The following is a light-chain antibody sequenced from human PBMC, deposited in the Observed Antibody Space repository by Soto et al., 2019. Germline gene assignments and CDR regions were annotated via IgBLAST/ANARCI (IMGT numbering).Light chain of an antibody. CDR3: QQSYSPPPIT. CDR2: GAS. V-gene: IGKV3-15*01. Sequence: VMTQSPLSLPVTLGQPASISCRSSQSFTSSLAWYQQKPGQAPRLLIYGASTRATGIPARFSGSGSGTDFTLTISSLQPEDFATYYCQQSYSPPPITFGQGTRLEI. J-gene: IGKJ5*01. CDR1: QSFTSS.